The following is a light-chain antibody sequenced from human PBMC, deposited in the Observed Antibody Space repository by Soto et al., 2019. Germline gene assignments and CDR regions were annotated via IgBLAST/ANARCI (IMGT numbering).Light chain of an antibody. J-gene: IGKJ4*01. CDR1: QSIGGF. CDR3: QQYYSYPIT. V-gene: IGKV1-39*01. CDR2: AAS. Sequence: DIQMTQSPSSLSVSVGDRVTITCRASQSIGGFLNWYQQKLGKAPKLLIYAASTLQSGVPSRFSGSGSGTDFTLTISCLQSEDFATYYCQQYYSYPITFGGGTKVDNK.